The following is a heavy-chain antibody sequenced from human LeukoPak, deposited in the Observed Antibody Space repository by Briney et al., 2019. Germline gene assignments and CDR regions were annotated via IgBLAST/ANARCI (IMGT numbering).Heavy chain of an antibody. D-gene: IGHD2-2*01. Sequence: SETLSLTCTVSGGSISEYYWSWIRQPPGKGLEWIGYINYSGSTNYNPSLKSRVTISVDTSKNRFSLILGSVTTADTAVYYCARQEVIVVPPAANWFDSWGQGTLVTVSS. CDR2: INYSGST. J-gene: IGHJ5*01. V-gene: IGHV4-59*01. CDR3: ARQEVIVVPPAANWFDS. CDR1: GGSISEYY.